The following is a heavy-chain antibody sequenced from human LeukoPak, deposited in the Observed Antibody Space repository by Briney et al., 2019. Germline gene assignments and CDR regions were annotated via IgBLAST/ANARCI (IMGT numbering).Heavy chain of an antibody. D-gene: IGHD2/OR15-2a*01. CDR2: IRYDGSNK. J-gene: IGHJ4*02. CDR3: ARGLNSMIDY. Sequence: PGGSLRLSCAASGFTFSNYGMYWVRQAPGKGLEWVAFIRYDGSNKYHADSVKGRFTISRDSSKNTLHLLMNSLRPEDTAVYYYARGLNSMIDYWGQGTLVTVSS. CDR1: GFTFSNYG. V-gene: IGHV3-30*02.